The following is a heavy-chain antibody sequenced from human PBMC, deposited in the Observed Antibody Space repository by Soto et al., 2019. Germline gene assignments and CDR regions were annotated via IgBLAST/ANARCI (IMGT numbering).Heavy chain of an antibody. V-gene: IGHV1-18*01. Sequence: ASVKVSCKASGYTFTSYGISWVRQAPGQGLEWMGWISAYNGNTNYAQKLQGRVTMTTDTSTSTAYMELRSLRSDDTAVYYCARGAGSILGSSGSYFDYWGQGTLVTVSS. CDR1: GYTFTSYG. CDR3: ARGAGSILGSSGSYFDY. D-gene: IGHD1-26*01. J-gene: IGHJ4*02. CDR2: ISAYNGNT.